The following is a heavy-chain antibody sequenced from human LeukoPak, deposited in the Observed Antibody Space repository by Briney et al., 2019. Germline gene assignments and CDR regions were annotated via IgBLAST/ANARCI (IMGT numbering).Heavy chain of an antibody. CDR2: MNPYSGNT. J-gene: IGHJ5*02. Sequence: GASVKVSCKASGYTFSIYDINWVRQATGQGLEWMGWMNPYSGNTGFAQKFQGRLTMTRNTSITTAYMELSALRSDDTAVYYCASFDVVVAATLDPWGQGTLVTVSS. V-gene: IGHV1-8*01. D-gene: IGHD2-15*01. CDR1: GYTFSIYD. CDR3: ASFDVVVAATLDP.